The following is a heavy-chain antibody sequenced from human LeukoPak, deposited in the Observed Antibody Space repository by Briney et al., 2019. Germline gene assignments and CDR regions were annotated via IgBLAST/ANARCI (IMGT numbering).Heavy chain of an antibody. J-gene: IGHJ4*02. D-gene: IGHD3-22*01. V-gene: IGHV3-30*02. CDR2: IQDDGATT. CDR1: GFTFSTFP. CDR3: ATQSITLVVVISPFDY. Sequence: GGSLRLSCAASGFTFSTFPMHWVRQAPGKGLELVALIQDDGATTNYADSVRGRFTISRDNSKSTVYLQMNSLKPDDTAVYYCATQSITLVVVISPFDYWGQGTLVTVSS.